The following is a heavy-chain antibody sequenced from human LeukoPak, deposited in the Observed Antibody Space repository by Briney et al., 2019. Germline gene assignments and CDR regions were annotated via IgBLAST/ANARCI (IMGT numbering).Heavy chain of an antibody. CDR2: INHSGGT. Sequence: PSAPLPLPCAVAGGSFIGYYWSCIRRPPGRGREWFGGINHSGGTNYNHSLKSRATISVDTSNNQFSLKLSSVTAADTDVYYCARAPGEGYCSSTSCYTYFDYWGQGTLVTVSS. D-gene: IGHD2-2*02. CDR3: ARAPGEGYCSSTSCYTYFDY. V-gene: IGHV4-34*01. CDR1: GGSFIGYY. J-gene: IGHJ4*02.